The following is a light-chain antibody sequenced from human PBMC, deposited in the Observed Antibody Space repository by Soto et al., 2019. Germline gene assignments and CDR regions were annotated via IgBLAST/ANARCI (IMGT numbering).Light chain of an antibody. CDR2: EVS. Sequence: QSVLAQPASVSGSPGQSITISCTGTSSDVGGYNYVSWYQQQAGKAPKLIIHEVSNRPSGVSNRFSGSKSGNTASLTISGLQAEDEADYYCCSYASSSSYVFGTGTKVTVL. J-gene: IGLJ1*01. V-gene: IGLV2-14*01. CDR3: CSYASSSSYV. CDR1: SSDVGGYNY.